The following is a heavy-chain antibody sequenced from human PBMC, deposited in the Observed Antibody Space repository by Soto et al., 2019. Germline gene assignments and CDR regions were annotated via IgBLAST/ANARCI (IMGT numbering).Heavy chain of an antibody. J-gene: IGHJ6*02. V-gene: IGHV6-1*01. CDR1: GDSVSSKSAA. CDR2: AYYRSQWYY. CDR3: TKQKGDSRTYNGMGV. Sequence: SQTLSLTCAISGDSVSSKSAAWNWIRQSPSRGLEWLGRAYYRSQWYYDSAVSVRSRITVIPDTSKNQFSLQLNSVTPEDTAVYYCTKQKGDSRTYNGMGVWGQGTTVTVSS. D-gene: IGHD2-21*02.